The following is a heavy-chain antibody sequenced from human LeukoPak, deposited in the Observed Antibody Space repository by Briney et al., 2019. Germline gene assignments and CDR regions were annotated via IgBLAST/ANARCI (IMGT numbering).Heavy chain of an antibody. CDR2: IIPIFGTA. D-gene: IGHD4-17*01. CDR1: GGTFSSYA. CDR3: ARSRGPTTADWFDP. Sequence: ASVKVSCKASGGTFSSYAISWVRQAPGQGLEWMGGIIPIFGTANYAQKFQGRVTITTDESTSTAYMELSSLRSEDTAVYYCARSRGPTTADWFDPWGQGTLVTVSS. V-gene: IGHV1-69*05. J-gene: IGHJ5*02.